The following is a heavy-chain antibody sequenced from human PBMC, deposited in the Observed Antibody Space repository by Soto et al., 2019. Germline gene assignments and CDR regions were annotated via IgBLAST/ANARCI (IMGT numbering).Heavy chain of an antibody. CDR2: MNPNSGNT. V-gene: IGHV1-8*02. CDR1: GYTFTGYY. D-gene: IGHD6-13*01. CDR3: ARERSAAGTGWFDP. J-gene: IGHJ5*02. Sequence: ASVKVSCKASGYTFTGYYMHWVRQATGQGLEWMGWMNPNSGNTGYAQKFQGRVTMTRNTSISTAYMDLSSLRSEDTAVYYCARERSAAGTGWFDPWGQGTLVTVSS.